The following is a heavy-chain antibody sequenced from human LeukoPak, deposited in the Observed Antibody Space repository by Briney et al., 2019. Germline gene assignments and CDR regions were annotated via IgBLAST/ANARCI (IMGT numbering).Heavy chain of an antibody. V-gene: IGHV4-59*01. CDR3: ARVRRYSSRPDAFDI. CDR1: GGSIGTYY. J-gene: IGHJ3*02. Sequence: SETLSLTCAVSGGSIGTYYWSWIRQPPGKGLEWIGYIDYSGSTNYNPSLKSRVTISVDTSKNQFSLKLSSVAAADTAVYYCARVRRYSSRPDAFDIWGQGTMVTVS. CDR2: IDYSGST. D-gene: IGHD6-13*01.